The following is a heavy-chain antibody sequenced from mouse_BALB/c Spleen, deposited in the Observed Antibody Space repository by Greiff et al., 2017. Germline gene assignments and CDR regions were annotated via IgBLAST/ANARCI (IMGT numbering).Heavy chain of an antibody. D-gene: IGHD1-2*01. J-gene: IGHJ4*01. CDR1: GFTFSSYT. CDR3: TGYCIPYAMDC. Sequence: EVHLVESGGGLVKPGGSLKLSCAASGFTFSSYTMSWVRQTPEKRLEWVATISSGGSYIYYSESVKGRFTISRDNAKNTLYLQMSSLKAEDTSMFYWTGYCIPYAMDCWGQGTSVTVSS. CDR2: ISSGGSYI. V-gene: IGHV5-6-4*01.